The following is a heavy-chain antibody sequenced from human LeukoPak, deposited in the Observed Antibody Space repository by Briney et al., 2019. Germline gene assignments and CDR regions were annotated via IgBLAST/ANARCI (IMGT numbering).Heavy chain of an antibody. CDR1: GESVSSNSAA. J-gene: IGHJ4*02. CDR3: ARDEWLVRGGGFDY. V-gene: IGHV6-1*01. CDR2: TYYRSKWYN. D-gene: IGHD6-19*01. Sequence: PSQTLSLTCAISGESVSSNSAAWNWIRQSPSRGLEWLGRTYYRSKWYNDYAVSVKSRITINPDTSKNQFSLQLNSVTPEDTAVYYCARDEWLVRGGGFDYWGQGTLVTVSS.